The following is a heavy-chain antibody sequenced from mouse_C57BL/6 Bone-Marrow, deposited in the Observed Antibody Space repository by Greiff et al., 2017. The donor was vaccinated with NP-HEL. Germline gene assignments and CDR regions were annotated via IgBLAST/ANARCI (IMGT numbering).Heavy chain of an antibody. CDR2: INPNNGGT. D-gene: IGHD3-2*02. V-gene: IGHV1-18*01. CDR3: ARRGLRLRPYYDAMDY. CDR1: GYTFTDYN. J-gene: IGHJ4*01. Sequence: EVKLMESGPELVKPGASVKIPCKASGYTFTDYNMDWVKQSHGKSLEWIGDINPNNGGTIYNQKFKGKATLTVDKSSSTAYMELRSLTSEDTAVYYCARRGLRLRPYYDAMDYWGQGTSVTVSS.